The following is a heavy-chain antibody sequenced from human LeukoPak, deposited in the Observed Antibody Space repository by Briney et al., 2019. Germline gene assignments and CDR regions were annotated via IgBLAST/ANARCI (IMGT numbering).Heavy chain of an antibody. Sequence: GGSLRVSCAASGFTFSSYAMHWVRQAPGKGLEWVAVISYDGSNKYYADSVKGRFTISRDNSKNTLYLQMNSLRAEDTAVYYCAREGYSYGYRFYYMDVWGKGTTVTVSS. CDR3: AREGYSYGYRFYYMDV. CDR2: ISYDGSNK. CDR1: GFTFSSYA. D-gene: IGHD5-18*01. V-gene: IGHV3-30*01. J-gene: IGHJ6*03.